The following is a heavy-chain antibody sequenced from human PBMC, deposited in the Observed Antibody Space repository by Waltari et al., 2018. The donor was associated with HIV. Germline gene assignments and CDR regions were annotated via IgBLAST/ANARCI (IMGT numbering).Heavy chain of an antibody. CDR3: ARDLRAAMALFDY. J-gene: IGHJ4*02. CDR2: ISSSSSYT. CDR1: GFTFSDYY. V-gene: IGHV3-11*05. Sequence: QVQLVESGGGLVKPGGSLRLSCAASGFTFSDYYMSWIRQAPGKGLEWVSYISSSSSYTNYADSVKGRFTISRDNAKNSLYLQMNSLRAEDTAVYYCARDLRAAMALFDYWGQGTLVTVSS. D-gene: IGHD5-18*01.